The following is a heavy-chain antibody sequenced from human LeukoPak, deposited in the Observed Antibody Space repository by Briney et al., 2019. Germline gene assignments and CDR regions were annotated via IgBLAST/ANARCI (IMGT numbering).Heavy chain of an antibody. CDR2: ISSSSSTI. CDR3: AKDSGWIQFIE. Sequence: GGSLRLSCAASGFTFSSYSMNWVRQAPGKGLEWVSYISSSSSTIYYADSVKGRFTISRDNAKNSLYLQMNSLRAEDTGVYYCAKDSGWIQFIEWGQGTSVTVSS. CDR1: GFTFSSYS. D-gene: IGHD5-24*01. V-gene: IGHV3-48*01. J-gene: IGHJ4*02.